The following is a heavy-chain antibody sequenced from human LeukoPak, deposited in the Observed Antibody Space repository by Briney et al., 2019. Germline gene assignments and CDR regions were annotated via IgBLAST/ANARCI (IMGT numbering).Heavy chain of an antibody. D-gene: IGHD1-26*01. CDR2: ISSSGSYT. CDR1: GFTFSDYY. J-gene: IGHJ4*02. V-gene: IGHV3-11*06. CDR3: ARDRAGGSGSYSDY. Sequence: GGSLRLSCAASGFTFSDYYMIWLRQAPGKGLEWVSYISSSGSYTNYADSVKGRVTISRDNAKNSLYLQMNGLRAEDTAVYYCARDRAGGSGSYSDYWGQGTLVTVSS.